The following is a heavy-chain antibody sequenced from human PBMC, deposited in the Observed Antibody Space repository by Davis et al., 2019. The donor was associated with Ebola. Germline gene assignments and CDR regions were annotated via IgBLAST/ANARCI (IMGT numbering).Heavy chain of an antibody. CDR3: AKDFYGGYGEIFDY. CDR2: LSGSGGST. J-gene: IGHJ4*02. D-gene: IGHD5-12*01. Sequence: GESLKTPCAASGFTFSRYGMHWVRQAPGKGLEWVPALSGSGGSTYYADSVKGRFTISRDNSKNTLYLQMNSLRAEDTAVYYCAKDFYGGYGEIFDYWGQGTLVTVSS. V-gene: IGHV3-23*01. CDR1: GFTFSRYG.